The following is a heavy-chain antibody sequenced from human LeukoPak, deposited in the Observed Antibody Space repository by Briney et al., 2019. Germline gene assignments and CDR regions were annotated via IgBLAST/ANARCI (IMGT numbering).Heavy chain of an antibody. D-gene: IGHD1-1*01. CDR1: GYTFTSYY. V-gene: IGHV1-46*01. CDR2: INPSGGST. J-gene: IGHJ3*02. Sequence: RWASVKVSCKASGYTFTSYYMRWVRQAPGQGLEWMGIINPSGGSTSYAQKFQGRVTMTRDMSTSTVYMELSSLRSEDTAVYYCARDLEGAFDIWGQGTMVTVSS. CDR3: ARDLEGAFDI.